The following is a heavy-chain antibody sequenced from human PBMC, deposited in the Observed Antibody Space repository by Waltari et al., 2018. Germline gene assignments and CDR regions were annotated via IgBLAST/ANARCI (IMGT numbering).Heavy chain of an antibody. J-gene: IGHJ5*02. CDR2: IYTRGST. V-gene: IGHV4-61*02. CDR3: ARGLSPPNWFDP. CDR1: GDSISSGSYH. Sequence: QLQLQESGPGLVKPSQTLSLTCTVSGDSISSGSYHWSGIRQPAGKGLEWIGRIYTRGSTNYNPSLKSRVTMSRDTSGNHFSLKLSSVTAADTAGYYCARGLSPPNWFDPWGQGTLVTVSS.